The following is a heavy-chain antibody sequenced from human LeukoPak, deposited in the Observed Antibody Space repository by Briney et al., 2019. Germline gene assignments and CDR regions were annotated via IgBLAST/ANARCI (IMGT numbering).Heavy chain of an antibody. D-gene: IGHD2-2*01. CDR3: ARNLGYCGTTGCYWFDP. Sequence: PSETLSLTCTVSGGSISSYYWSWIRQSPGKGLEWIGYVYYSGSAKYNPSLESRVTISVDTSKNQFSLNLSSATAADTAVYYCARNLGYCGTTGCYWFDPWGQGTLVTVSS. J-gene: IGHJ5*02. CDR1: GGSISSYY. V-gene: IGHV4-59*01. CDR2: VYYSGSA.